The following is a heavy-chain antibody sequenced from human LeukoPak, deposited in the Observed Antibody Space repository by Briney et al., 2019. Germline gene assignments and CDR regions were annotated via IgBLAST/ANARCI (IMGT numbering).Heavy chain of an antibody. CDR3: AKDSYSGVPDY. D-gene: IGHD3-10*01. V-gene: IGHV3-23*01. Sequence: GGSLRLSCVGSGFTFRSHAMSWVRQAPEKGLEFVSGIYENGGTTYYADSVKGRFSISRDNSKNTLYLQMDSLRGEDTAVYYCAKDSYSGVPDYWGQGTLVTVSS. CDR1: GFTFRSHA. CDR2: IYENGGTT. J-gene: IGHJ4*02.